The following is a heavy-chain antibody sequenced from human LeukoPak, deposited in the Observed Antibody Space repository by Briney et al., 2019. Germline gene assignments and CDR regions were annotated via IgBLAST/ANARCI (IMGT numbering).Heavy chain of an antibody. D-gene: IGHD6-19*01. J-gene: IGHJ6*03. Sequence: GGSLRLSCAASGFTFSSYWMHWVRQAPGKGLVWVSRINSDGSSTSYADSVKGRFTISRDNAKNTLYLQMNSLRAEDTAVYYCARDHTSYSSGWQEYYYYYYMDVWGKGTTVTVSS. CDR1: GFTFSSYW. CDR2: INSDGSST. CDR3: ARDHTSYSSGWQEYYYYYYMDV. V-gene: IGHV3-74*01.